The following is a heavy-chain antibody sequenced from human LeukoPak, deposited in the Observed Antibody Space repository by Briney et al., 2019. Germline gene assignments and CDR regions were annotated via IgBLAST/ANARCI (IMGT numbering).Heavy chain of an antibody. CDR3: ARGNYDDSYAYGGDFDY. V-gene: IGHV4-59*01. CDR1: GGSTSSFY. J-gene: IGHJ4*02. CDR2: MSNSGST. D-gene: IGHD3-16*01. Sequence: PSETLSLTCSVSGGSTSSFYWNWLRQPPGKGLEWIGYMSNSGSTNYNPSLKSRLTISVDTSKNHLSLRLSSVTAADTAVYYCARGNYDDSYAYGGDFDYWGQGTLVTVSS.